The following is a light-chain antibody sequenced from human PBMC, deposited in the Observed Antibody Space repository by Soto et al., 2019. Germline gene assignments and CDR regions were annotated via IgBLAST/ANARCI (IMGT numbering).Light chain of an antibody. CDR1: SSNIGAGYD. CDR2: GNI. J-gene: IGLJ2*01. Sequence: QSVLTPPPSVSGAPGQRVTISCTGSSSNIGAGYDVHWYQQLPGTAPKLLIYGNINRPSGVPDRFSGSKSGTSASLAITGLQAEDEADYFCQSYDSSLSDSRVFGGGTKLTVL. CDR3: QSYDSSLSDSRV. V-gene: IGLV1-40*01.